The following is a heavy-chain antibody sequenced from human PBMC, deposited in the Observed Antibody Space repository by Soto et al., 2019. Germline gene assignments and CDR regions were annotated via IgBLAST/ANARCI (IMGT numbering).Heavy chain of an antibody. CDR1: GYTFTSHY. D-gene: IGHD3-3*01. CDR2: INPSGGSA. Sequence: GASVKVSCKASGYTFTSHYIYWVRQAPGQGLEWMGIINPSGGSASYGQKFQGRVTMTSDTSTSTVYMELSSLRSEDTAVYYCARREVFWRGYPLNHYVMDVWSQGTTVTVSS. J-gene: IGHJ6*02. V-gene: IGHV1-46*01. CDR3: ARREVFWRGYPLNHYVMDV.